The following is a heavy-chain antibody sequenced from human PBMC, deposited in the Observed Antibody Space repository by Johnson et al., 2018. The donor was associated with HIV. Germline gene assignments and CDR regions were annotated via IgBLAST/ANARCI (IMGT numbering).Heavy chain of an antibody. Sequence: VQLVESGGGLVQPGRSLRLSCAASGFTFDDYAMHWVRQAPGKGLEWVSGISWNSGSIGYADSLKGRFTISRDNAKNSLYLQMNSLRVEDTAVYYCARDGGRGDFDIWGQGTRVSVSS. D-gene: IGHD3-16*01. V-gene: IGHV3-9*01. J-gene: IGHJ3*02. CDR3: ARDGGRGDFDI. CDR1: GFTFDDYA. CDR2: ISWNSGSI.